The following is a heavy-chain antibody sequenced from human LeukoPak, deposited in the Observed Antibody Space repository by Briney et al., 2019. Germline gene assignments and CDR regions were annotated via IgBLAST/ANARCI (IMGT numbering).Heavy chain of an antibody. Sequence: ASVKVSCKASGYTFTGYYMHWVRQAPGQGLEWMGWINPNSGGTNYAQKFQGRVTITADESTSTAYMELSSLRSEDTAVYYCARAYPTPSSSWYGYFDYWGQGTLVTVSS. CDR2: INPNSGGT. CDR1: GYTFTGYY. CDR3: ARAYPTPSSSWYGYFDY. D-gene: IGHD6-13*01. J-gene: IGHJ4*02. V-gene: IGHV1-2*02.